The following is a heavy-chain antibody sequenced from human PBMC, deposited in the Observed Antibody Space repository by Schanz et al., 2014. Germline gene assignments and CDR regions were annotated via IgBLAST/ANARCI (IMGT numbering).Heavy chain of an antibody. CDR2: FDAHDGRA. CDR3: AKSLESCPGGRCSRGYFDY. V-gene: IGHV3-23*04. J-gene: IGHJ4*02. D-gene: IGHD2-8*02. Sequence: EVQLVASGGGLVQPGGSLRLSCAASGFGFSSFAMTWVRQAPGRGLEWVSGFDAHDGRAYYADSVKGRFTISRDNFKGALYLQMSSLRAEDTAVYYCAKSLESCPGGRCSRGYFDYWGQGTLVTVSS. CDR1: GFGFSSFA.